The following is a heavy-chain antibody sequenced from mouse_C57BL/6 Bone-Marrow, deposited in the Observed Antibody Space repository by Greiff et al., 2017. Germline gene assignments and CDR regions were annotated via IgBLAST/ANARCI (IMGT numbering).Heavy chain of an antibody. CDR3: ARNLYFGY. CDR1: GYTFTSYG. Sequence: QVQLQPSGAELARPGASVKLSCKASGYTFTSYGISWVKQRTGQGLEWIGEIYPRSGNTYYNEKFKGQATLTADKSSSTAYMELRSLTSEDSAVYFCARNLYFGYWGKGTTLTVST. CDR2: IYPRSGNT. V-gene: IGHV1-81*01. J-gene: IGHJ2*01.